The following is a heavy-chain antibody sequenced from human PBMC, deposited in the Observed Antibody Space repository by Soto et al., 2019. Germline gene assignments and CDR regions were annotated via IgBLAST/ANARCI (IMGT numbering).Heavy chain of an antibody. Sequence: SLRLSCAASGFAFSTFAMTWVRQAPGKGLEWVAAISVSGNNAYYADSVKGRFTISRDNSQNSVFLQMSSLRADDTAVYYCARDQLRPGILYSLGVLLPEYGLWGQGTLVTAPQ. CDR2: ISVSGNNA. CDR3: ARDQLRPGILYSLGVLLPEYGL. J-gene: IGHJ4*02. V-gene: IGHV3-23*01. D-gene: IGHD3-22*01. CDR1: GFAFSTFA.